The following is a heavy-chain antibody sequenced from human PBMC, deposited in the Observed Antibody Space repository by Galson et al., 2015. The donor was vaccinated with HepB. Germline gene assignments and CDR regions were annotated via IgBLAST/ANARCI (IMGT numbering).Heavy chain of an antibody. J-gene: IGHJ6*02. D-gene: IGHD6-13*01. CDR1: GFTFSSYA. CDR3: ARTRIAAAGTNYYYGMDV. CDR2: ISYDGSNK. Sequence: SLRLSCAASGFTFSSYAMHWVRQAPGKGLEWVAVISYDGSNKYYADSVKGRFTISRDNSKNTLYLQMNSLRAEDTAVYYCARTRIAAAGTNYYYGMDVWGQGTTVTVSS. V-gene: IGHV3-30*04.